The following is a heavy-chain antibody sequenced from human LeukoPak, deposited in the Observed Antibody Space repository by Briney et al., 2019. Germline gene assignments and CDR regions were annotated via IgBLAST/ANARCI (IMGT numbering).Heavy chain of an antibody. CDR1: GLTFSNAW. J-gene: IGHJ4*02. D-gene: IGHD6-19*01. V-gene: IGHV3-30*14. CDR2: ISYDGSNK. CDR3: ARERYGSGWSYFDY. Sequence: GGSLRLSCAASGLTFSNAWMSWVRQAPGKGLEWVAVISYDGSNKYYADSVKGRFTISRDNSKNTLYLQMNSLRAEDTAVYYCARERYGSGWSYFDYWGQGTLVTVSS.